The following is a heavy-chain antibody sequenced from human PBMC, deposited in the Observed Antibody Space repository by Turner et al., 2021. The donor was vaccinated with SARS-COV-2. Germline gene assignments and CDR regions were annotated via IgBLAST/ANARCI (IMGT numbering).Heavy chain of an antibody. Sequence: QVQLQESGPGLVKPSETLSLTCTVSGGSISSYYWSWIRQPAGKGLEWIGHIYTSGSTNYNPPLKSRVTMSVDTSKNQFSLKLSSVTAADTAVYYCVGDGRSSSWYFGFDPWGQGTLVTVSS. J-gene: IGHJ5*02. D-gene: IGHD6-13*01. CDR1: GGSISSYY. CDR2: IYTSGST. V-gene: IGHV4-4*07. CDR3: VGDGRSSSWYFGFDP.